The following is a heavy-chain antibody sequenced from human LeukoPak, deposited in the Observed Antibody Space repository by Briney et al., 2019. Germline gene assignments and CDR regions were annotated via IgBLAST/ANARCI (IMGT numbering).Heavy chain of an antibody. J-gene: IGHJ5*02. CDR1: AGSISSSSYS. CDR2: IYYSGNT. Sequence: TSETLSLTCTVSAGSISSSSYSWGWIRQPPGKGLEWIGSIYYSGNTFYNPSLKSRVTISVDTSINHFSLTLTSLTAADTAVYFCSRHEHKALAGDTWGQGTLVTVSS. D-gene: IGHD6-19*01. CDR3: SRHEHKALAGDT. V-gene: IGHV4-39*01.